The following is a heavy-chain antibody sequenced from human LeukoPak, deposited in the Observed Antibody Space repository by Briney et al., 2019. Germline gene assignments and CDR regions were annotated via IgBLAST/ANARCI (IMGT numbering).Heavy chain of an antibody. CDR3: VRGYSFGPYGMDV. CDR1: GFPFSSYA. CDR2: ISDSGGST. D-gene: IGHD2-15*01. V-gene: IGHV3-64D*09. Sequence: GGSLRLSRSASGFPFSSYAMHWVRQAQGKGLEYVSAISDSGGSTYYADSVKGRFTISRDNSKNTLYLQMSSLRAEDTAVYFCVRGYSFGPYGMDVWGQGTTVTVSS. J-gene: IGHJ6*02.